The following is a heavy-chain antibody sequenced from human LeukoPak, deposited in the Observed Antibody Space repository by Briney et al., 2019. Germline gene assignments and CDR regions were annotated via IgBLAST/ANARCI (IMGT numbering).Heavy chain of an antibody. CDR2: INPNSGGT. D-gene: IGHD3-16*02. J-gene: IGHJ4*02. Sequence: ASVKVSCKASGYTFTGYYMHWVRQAPGQGLEWMGWINPNSGGTNYAQKFQGRVTMTRDTSISTAYMELSRLRSDDTAVYYCARDHTGTYYDYVWGSYRCQPMGYWGQGTLVTVSS. V-gene: IGHV1-2*02. CDR1: GYTFTGYY. CDR3: ARDHTGTYYDYVWGSYRCQPMGY.